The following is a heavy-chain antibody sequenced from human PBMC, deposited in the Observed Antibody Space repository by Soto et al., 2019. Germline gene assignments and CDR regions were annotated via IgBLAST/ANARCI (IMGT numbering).Heavy chain of an antibody. CDR3: ARVGGRLGATLPVDY. V-gene: IGHV1-69*12. CDR1: GGTFSSYA. CDR2: IIPIFGTA. J-gene: IGHJ4*02. D-gene: IGHD1-26*01. Sequence: QVQLVQSGAEVKKPGSSVKVSCKASGGTFSSYAISWVRQAPGQGLEWMGGIIPIFGTANYAQKFQGRVTITADEATSTADMELSSLRSEDTAVYDCARVGGRLGATLPVDYWGQGTLVTVSS.